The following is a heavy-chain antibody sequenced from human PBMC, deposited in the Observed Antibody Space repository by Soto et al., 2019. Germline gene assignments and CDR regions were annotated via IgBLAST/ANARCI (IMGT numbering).Heavy chain of an antibody. CDR3: ARDGSNDILTGWSKRWGYYNGMDV. D-gene: IGHD3-9*01. Sequence: EVQLVESGGGLVQPGGSLRLSCAASGFTFSSYWMSWVRQAPGKGLEWVANIKQDGSEKYYVDSVKGRFTISRDNAKNSLYLQMNSLRAEDTAVYYCARDGSNDILTGWSKRWGYYNGMDVWGQGTTVTVSS. V-gene: IGHV3-7*03. CDR2: IKQDGSEK. J-gene: IGHJ6*02. CDR1: GFTFSSYW.